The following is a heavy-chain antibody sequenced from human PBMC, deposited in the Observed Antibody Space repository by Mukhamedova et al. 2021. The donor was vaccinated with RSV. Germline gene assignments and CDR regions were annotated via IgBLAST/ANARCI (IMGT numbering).Heavy chain of an antibody. Sequence: GLEWVAFIRSKAYSGTTEYAASVKGRFSVSRDDSKSIAYLQMNSLKTEDTADYSCSRGFSGYGDKFFGSYFDYWGQET. CDR3: SRGFSGYGDKFFGSYFDY. D-gene: IGHD4-23*01. J-gene: IGHJ4*02. CDR2: IRSKAYSGTT. V-gene: IGHV3-49*02.